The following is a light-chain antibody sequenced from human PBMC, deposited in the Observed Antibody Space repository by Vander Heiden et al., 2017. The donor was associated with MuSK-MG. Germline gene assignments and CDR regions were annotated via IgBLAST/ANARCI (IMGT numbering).Light chain of an antibody. CDR2: DAS. V-gene: IGKV1-5*01. CDR1: QSISSW. J-gene: IGKJ2*01. CDR3: QQYNRYSPET. Sequence: DIQTTQSPSTLSASVGDRATITCRPSQSISSWLAWYQQKPGKAPRLLIYDASSLESGVPSRFSGSGSGTDFTLTISSLQPDDFATYYCQQYNRYSPETFGQGTKLEIK.